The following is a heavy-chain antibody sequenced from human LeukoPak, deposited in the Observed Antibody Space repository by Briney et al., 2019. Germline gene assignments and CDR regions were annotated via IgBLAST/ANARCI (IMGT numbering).Heavy chain of an antibody. CDR1: GGSISSYY. CDR2: ISYSGNT. D-gene: IGHD2-8*01. J-gene: IGHJ3*02. CDR3: AGQSTRPLNGGFDI. V-gene: IGHV4-59*01. Sequence: PSETLSLTCTVSGGSISSYYWSWIRQPPGKGLEWIGYISYSGNTNHSPSLKSRVTISLDTSKNQFSLKLSSVTAADTAVYYCAGQSTRPLNGGFDIWGQGTLVTVSS.